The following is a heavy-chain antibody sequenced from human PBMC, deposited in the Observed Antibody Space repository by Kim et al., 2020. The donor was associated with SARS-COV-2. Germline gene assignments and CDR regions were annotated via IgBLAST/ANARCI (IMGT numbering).Heavy chain of an antibody. Sequence: GGSLRLSCAASGFTFSSYAMHWVRQAPGKGLEWVAVISYDGSNKYYAASVKGRFTISRDNSKNTLYLQMNSLSAEDTAVYYCARGGDIVVVVAATFHYYG. J-gene: IGHJ6*01. CDR2: ISYDGSNK. CDR1: GFTFSSYA. CDR3: ARGGDIVVVVAATFHYYG. D-gene: IGHD2-15*01. V-gene: IGHV3-30*04.